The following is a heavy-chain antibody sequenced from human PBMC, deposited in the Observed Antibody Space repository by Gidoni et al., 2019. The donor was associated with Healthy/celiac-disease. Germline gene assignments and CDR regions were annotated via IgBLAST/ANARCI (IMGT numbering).Heavy chain of an antibody. Sequence: QLQLQVSLPGRVKPSQILFLTSTVSGRSISSSSYYWGWIRQPPGKGLEWIGSIHYSGSTSYNPSLKSPVTISVDTSKNQFSLKLSSVTAADRAVYCCARHTDYWGQGTLVTVSS. CDR1: GRSISSSSYY. V-gene: IGHV4-39*01. J-gene: IGHJ4*02. CDR3: ARHTDY. CDR2: IHYSGST.